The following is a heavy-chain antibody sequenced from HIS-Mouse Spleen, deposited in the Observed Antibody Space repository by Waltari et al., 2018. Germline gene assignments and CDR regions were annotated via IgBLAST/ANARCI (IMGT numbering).Heavy chain of an antibody. CDR2: SYYSGST. V-gene: IGHV4-39*07. Sequence: QLQLQESGPGLVKPSETLSLTCTVSGGSISSSSYYLGWIRQPPGKGLEWIGSSYYSGSTDYNPSLKSRVTISVDTSKTQFSLKLSSVTAADTAVYYCAREIPYSSSWYDWYFDLWGQGTMVTVSS. CDR3: AREIPYSSSWYDWYFDL. D-gene: IGHD6-13*01. J-gene: IGHJ3*01. CDR1: GGSISSSSYY.